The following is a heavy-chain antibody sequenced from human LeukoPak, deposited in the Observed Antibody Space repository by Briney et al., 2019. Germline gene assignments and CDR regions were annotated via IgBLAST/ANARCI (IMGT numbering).Heavy chain of an antibody. CDR3: AREGNAYYGDSNRYYYYYYMDV. D-gene: IGHD4-17*01. Sequence: ASVKVSCKASGYTFTGYYMHWVRQAPGQRLEWMGWINAGNGNTKYSQEFQGRVTITRDTSASTAYMELSSLRSEDMAVYYCAREGNAYYGDSNRYYYYYYMDVWGKGTTVTVSS. CDR1: GYTFTGYY. V-gene: IGHV1-3*03. J-gene: IGHJ6*03. CDR2: INAGNGNT.